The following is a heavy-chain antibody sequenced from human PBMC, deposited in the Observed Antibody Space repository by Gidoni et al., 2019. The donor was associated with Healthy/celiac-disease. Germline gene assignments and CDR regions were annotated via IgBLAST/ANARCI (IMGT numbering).Heavy chain of an antibody. CDR3: AKDHPSGYHDY. V-gene: IGHV3-23*01. J-gene: IGHJ4*02. Sequence: EVQLLESGGGLLQPGGSLRLSCASSGFTFSNYAMSWVRQAPGKGLEWVSPISGSGGRTYYEDSVKGRLTIYRDNSKNTLYLQMNSMRAEDTAVYYCAKDHPSGYHDYWGRGTLVTVSS. CDR2: ISGSGGRT. CDR1: GFTFSNYA. D-gene: IGHD3-22*01.